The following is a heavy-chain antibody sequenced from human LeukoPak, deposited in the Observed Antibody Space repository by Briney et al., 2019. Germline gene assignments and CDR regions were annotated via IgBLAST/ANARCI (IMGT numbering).Heavy chain of an antibody. CDR3: AKDSGSSSSVGWYYYMDV. J-gene: IGHJ6*03. CDR1: GFTFSSYA. V-gene: IGHV3-23*01. CDR2: ISGSGGST. D-gene: IGHD6-6*01. Sequence: PGGSLRLSCAASGFTFSSYAMSWVRQAPGKGLEWVSAISGSGGSTYYADSVKGRFTISRDNSKNTLYLQMNSLRAEDTAVYYCAKDSGSSSSVGWYYYMDVWGKGTTVTVSS.